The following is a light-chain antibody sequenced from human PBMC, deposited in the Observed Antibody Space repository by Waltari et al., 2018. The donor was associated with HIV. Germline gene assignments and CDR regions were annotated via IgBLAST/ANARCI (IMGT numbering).Light chain of an antibody. Sequence: QSVLTQPPSASGTSGQRVTISCSGSSSAIGSHTVNWYQQLPGTAPRLLIYTNNQRPSGVPGRFSGSKSGTSASLVISGLQSEDEADYFCAAWDDSLNGDVVFGGGTKLTVL. V-gene: IGLV1-44*01. J-gene: IGLJ2*01. CDR3: AAWDDSLNGDVV. CDR1: SSAIGSHT. CDR2: TNN.